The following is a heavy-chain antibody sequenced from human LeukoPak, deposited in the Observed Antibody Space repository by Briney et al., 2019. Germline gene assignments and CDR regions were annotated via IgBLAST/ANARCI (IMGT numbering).Heavy chain of an antibody. CDR1: GVTFSSYW. CDR2: INSDGSST. V-gene: IGHV3-74*01. CDR3: SPSFDY. Sequence: PGGSLRLSCAASGVTFSSYWMHWVRQAPGKGLVWVSRINSDGSSTSYADSVKGRFTIPRDNAKNTPYLQMNSLRAEDTAVYYCSPSFDYWGQGTLVTVSS. J-gene: IGHJ4*02.